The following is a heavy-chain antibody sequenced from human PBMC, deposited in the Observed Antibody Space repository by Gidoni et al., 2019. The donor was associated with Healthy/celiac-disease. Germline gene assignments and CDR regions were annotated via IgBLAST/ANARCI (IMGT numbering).Heavy chain of an antibody. J-gene: IGHJ5*02. V-gene: IGHV3-11*06. CDR2: ISSSSSYT. CDR1: GFTFSDYY. Sequence: QVQLVESGGGLVKPGGSLRLSCAASGFTFSDYYMSWIRQAPGKGLEWVSYISSSSSYTNYADSVKGRFTISRDNAKNSLYLQMNSLRAEDTAVYYCARDGGVIQLPAGGPSGWFDPWGQGTLVTVSS. D-gene: IGHD3-16*01. CDR3: ARDGGVIQLPAGGPSGWFDP.